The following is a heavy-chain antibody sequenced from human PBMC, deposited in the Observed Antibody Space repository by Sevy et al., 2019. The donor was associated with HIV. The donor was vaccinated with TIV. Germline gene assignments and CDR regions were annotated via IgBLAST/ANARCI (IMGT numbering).Heavy chain of an antibody. V-gene: IGHV4-59*08. CDR1: GGSINSDH. J-gene: IGHJ3*02. Sequence: SETLSLTCTVSGGSINSDHWNWIRQPPGKGLEWIGYVYYTGGPNYNPSLKNRVTISVDRTKNQFSLKLTSVTAADTAGYYCARRNDFDIWGQGTMVTVSS. CDR2: VYYTGGP. CDR3: ARRNDFDI.